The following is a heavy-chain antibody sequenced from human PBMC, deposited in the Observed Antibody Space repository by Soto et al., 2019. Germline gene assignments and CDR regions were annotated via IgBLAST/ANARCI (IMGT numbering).Heavy chain of an antibody. V-gene: IGHV1-18*01. Sequence: QVQLVQSGAEVKTPGASVKVSCRASGYSFRTHGISWVRQAPGQGLERMGWISTYDDKTNFPQKFQGRITMTTDTSTSTAYMELRSLRSDDTAVYFCARDLGYCNSSGCFRNWFDPWGQGTLVTVSS. CDR3: ARDLGYCNSSGCFRNWFDP. CDR2: ISTYDDKT. CDR1: GYSFRTHG. J-gene: IGHJ5*02. D-gene: IGHD2-15*01.